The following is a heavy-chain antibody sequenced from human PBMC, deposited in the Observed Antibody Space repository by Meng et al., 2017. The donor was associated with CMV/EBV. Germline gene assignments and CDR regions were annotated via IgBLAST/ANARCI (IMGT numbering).Heavy chain of an antibody. V-gene: IGHV3-33*06. CDR3: AKVAYGGNSPHKDFDY. Sequence: GESLKISCAASGFTFSSYGMHWVRQAPGKGLEWVAVIWYDGSNKYYADSVKGRFTISRDNSKNTLYLQMNSLRAEDTAVYYCAKVAYGGNSPHKDFDYWGQGTLVTVSS. CDR2: IWYDGSNK. CDR1: GFTFSSYG. D-gene: IGHD4-23*01. J-gene: IGHJ4*02.